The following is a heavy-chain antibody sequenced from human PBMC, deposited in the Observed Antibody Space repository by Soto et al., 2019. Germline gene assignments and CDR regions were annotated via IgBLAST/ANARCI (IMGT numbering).Heavy chain of an antibody. CDR1: GGSISSSSYY. CDR3: ARQEIPYDYVWECYRTVCAFFYY. Sequence: SETLSLTSTVSGGSISSSSYYWGWIRQPPGKGLEWIGSIYYSGSTYYNPSLKSRVTISVDTSKNQFSLKLSSVTAADTAVYYCARQEIPYDYVWECYRTVCAFFYYWGQGSLVTVSS. J-gene: IGHJ4*02. V-gene: IGHV4-39*01. D-gene: IGHD3-16*02. CDR2: IYYSGST.